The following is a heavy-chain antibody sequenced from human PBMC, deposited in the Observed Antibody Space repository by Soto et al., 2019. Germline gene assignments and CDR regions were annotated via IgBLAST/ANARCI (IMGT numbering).Heavy chain of an antibody. J-gene: IGHJ6*02. V-gene: IGHV4-34*01. D-gene: IGHD2-2*01. CDR2: INHSGST. Sequence: SETLSLTCAVYGGCFSGYYWSWIRQPPGKGLEWIGEINHSGSTNYNPSLKSRVTISVDTSKNQFSLKLSSVTAADTAVYYCARDRGYCSSTSCYGNYYGMDVWGQGTTVTVSS. CDR3: ARDRGYCSSTSCYGNYYGMDV. CDR1: GGCFSGYY.